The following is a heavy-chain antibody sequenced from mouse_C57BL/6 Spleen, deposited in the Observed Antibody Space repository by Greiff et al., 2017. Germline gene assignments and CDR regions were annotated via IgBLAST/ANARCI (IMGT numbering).Heavy chain of an antibody. CDR1: GYTFTSYW. J-gene: IGHJ4*01. Sequence: QVQLQQPGAELVRPGSSVKLSCKASGYTFTSYWMHWVKQRPIQGLEWIGNIDPSDSETHYNQKFKDKATLTVDKSSSTAYMQLSSLTSEDSAVYYCARSNYGSSQFYAMDYWGQGTSVTVSS. CDR3: ARSNYGSSQFYAMDY. D-gene: IGHD1-1*01. CDR2: IDPSDSET. V-gene: IGHV1-52*01.